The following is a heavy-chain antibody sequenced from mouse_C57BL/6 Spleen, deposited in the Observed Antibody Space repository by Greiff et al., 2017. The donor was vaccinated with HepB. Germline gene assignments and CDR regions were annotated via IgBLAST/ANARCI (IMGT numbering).Heavy chain of an antibody. CDR1: EYEFPSHD. J-gene: IGHJ4*01. V-gene: IGHV5-2*01. CDR3: ARSPYGSSYDGYAMDY. D-gene: IGHD1-1*01. CDR2: INSDGGST. Sequence: EVHLVESGGGLVQPGESLKLSCESNEYEFPSHDMSWVRKTPEKRLELVAAINSDGGSTYYPDTMERRFIISRDNTKKTLYLQMSSLRSEDTALYYCARSPYGSSYDGYAMDYWGQGTSVTVSS.